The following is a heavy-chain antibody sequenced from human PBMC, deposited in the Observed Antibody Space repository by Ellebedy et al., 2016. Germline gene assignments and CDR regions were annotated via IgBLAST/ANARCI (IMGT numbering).Heavy chain of an antibody. D-gene: IGHD5-24*01. V-gene: IGHV3-23*01. CDR2: IFNSADST. CDR1: GFSFNGYA. CDR3: AKGRESHGLFDH. J-gene: IGHJ4*02. Sequence: GESLKISXAASGFSFNGYAMTWVRQAPGKGLEWVSTIFNSADSTYDADSVKGRFTISRDNSKNSLYLQMSSLRAEDTAVYYCAKGRESHGLFDHWGQGTLVTVSS.